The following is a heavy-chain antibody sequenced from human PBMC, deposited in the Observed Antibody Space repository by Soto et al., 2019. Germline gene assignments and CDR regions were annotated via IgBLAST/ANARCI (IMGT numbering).Heavy chain of an antibody. CDR2: ISYDGSNK. Sequence: GGSLRLSCAASGFTFSSYGMHWVRQAPGKGLEWVAVISYDGSNKYNADSVKGRFTISRDNSKNTLYLQMNSLRAEDTAVHYCAKEGAAAGDWYFDLWGRGTLVTVSS. CDR1: GFTFSSYG. CDR3: AKEGAAAGDWYFDL. J-gene: IGHJ2*01. V-gene: IGHV3-30*18. D-gene: IGHD6-13*01.